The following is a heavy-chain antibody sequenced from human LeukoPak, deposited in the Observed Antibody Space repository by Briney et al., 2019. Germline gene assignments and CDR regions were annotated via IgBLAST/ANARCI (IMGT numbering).Heavy chain of an antibody. CDR2: ISSSSSYI. D-gene: IGHD1-26*01. CDR3: ARDPYSGSYGDYYYYYMDV. J-gene: IGHJ6*03. V-gene: IGHV3-21*01. CDR1: GFTFSSYS. Sequence: SGGSLRLSCAASGFTFSSYSMNWVRQAPGKGLEWVSSISSSSSYIYYADSVKGRFTISRDNAKNSLYLQMNSLRAEHTAVYYCARDPYSGSYGDYYYYYMDVWGKGTTVTISS.